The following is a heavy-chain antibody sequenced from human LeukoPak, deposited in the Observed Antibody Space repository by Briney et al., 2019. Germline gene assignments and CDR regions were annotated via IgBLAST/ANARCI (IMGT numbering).Heavy chain of an antibody. D-gene: IGHD3-22*01. CDR1: GYTFTGYY. CDR3: ARGYDSSGYYIP. J-gene: IGHJ4*02. CDR2: INPNSGGT. Sequence: ASVKVSCKASGYTFTGYYMHWVRPAPGQGLEWMGWINPNSGGTNYAQKFQGRVTMTRDTSISTAYMELSRLRSDDTAVYYCARGYDSSGYYIPWGQGTLVTVSS. V-gene: IGHV1-2*02.